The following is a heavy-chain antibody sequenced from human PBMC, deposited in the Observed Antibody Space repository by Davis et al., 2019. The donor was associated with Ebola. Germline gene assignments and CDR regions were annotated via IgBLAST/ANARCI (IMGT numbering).Heavy chain of an antibody. Sequence: ASVKVSCKASGYTFPGFYMHWVRQAPGQGLEWMGWIKPNSGGTNYAQKFQGRVTITADESTSTAYMELSSLRSEDTAVYYCASFFSWGSSWTSTGGYGMDVWGQGTTVTVSS. CDR3: ASFFSWGSSWTSTGGYGMDV. D-gene: IGHD6-13*01. CDR1: GYTFPGFY. CDR2: IKPNSGGT. J-gene: IGHJ6*02. V-gene: IGHV1-2*02.